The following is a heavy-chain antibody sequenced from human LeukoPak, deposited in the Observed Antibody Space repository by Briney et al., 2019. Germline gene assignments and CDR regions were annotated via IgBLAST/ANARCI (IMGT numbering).Heavy chain of an antibody. D-gene: IGHD2/OR15-2a*01. CDR3: ARDFLYAFDI. J-gene: IGHJ3*02. CDR1: GDTFSSHE. V-gene: IGHV3-48*03. Sequence: GGSLRLSCAVSGDTFSSHEMNWVRQAPGKGLEWVSYISSSGSTVHYADSVKGRFTISRDNAKNSLYLEMNSLRDEDTAVYYCARDFLYAFDIWGQGTMVTVSS. CDR2: ISSSGSTV.